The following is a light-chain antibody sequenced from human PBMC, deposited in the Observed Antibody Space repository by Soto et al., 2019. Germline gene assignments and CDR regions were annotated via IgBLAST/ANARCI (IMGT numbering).Light chain of an antibody. CDR2: GAS. V-gene: IGKV3-15*01. J-gene: IGKJ1*01. CDR1: QSVSSD. Sequence: RLMTQSPAILSVSSGERATLSCRASQSVSSDLAWYQQKPGQAPRLLIYGASTRATAIPARFSGSGSGTEFTLTISSLQSEDFAVYYCQQYNKWPRTFGQGTKV. CDR3: QQYNKWPRT.